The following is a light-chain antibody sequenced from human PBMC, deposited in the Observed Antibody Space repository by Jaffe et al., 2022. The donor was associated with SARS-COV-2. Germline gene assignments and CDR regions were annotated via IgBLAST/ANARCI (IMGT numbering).Light chain of an antibody. J-gene: IGLJ3*02. CDR1: NSDIGGNNF. CDR2: DVN. V-gene: IGLV2-14*03. CDR3: SSYTTSNTWM. Sequence: QSVLTQPASMSGSPGQSITISCTGTNSDIGGNNFVSWYQQYPGKAPKLMIFDVNNRPSGVSNRFFGSKSGNTASLTISGLQAEDEADYYCSSYTTSNTWMFGGGTKLTVL.